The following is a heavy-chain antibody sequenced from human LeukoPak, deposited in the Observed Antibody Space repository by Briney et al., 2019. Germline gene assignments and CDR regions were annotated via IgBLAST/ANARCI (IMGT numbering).Heavy chain of an antibody. CDR3: ARARPGYCSSTSCPDEENRGVYYFDY. CDR1: GGSISSYY. J-gene: IGHJ4*02. CDR2: IYYSGST. D-gene: IGHD2-2*01. Sequence: SETLSLTCTVSGGSISSYYWSWIRQPPGKGLEWIGYIYYSGSTNYNPSLKSRVTISVDTSKNQFSLKLSSVTAADTAVYYCARARPGYCSSTSCPDEENRGVYYFDYWGQGTLVTVSS. V-gene: IGHV4-59*12.